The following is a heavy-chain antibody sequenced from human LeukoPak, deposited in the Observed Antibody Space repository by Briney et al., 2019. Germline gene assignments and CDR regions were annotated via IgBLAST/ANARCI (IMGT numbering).Heavy chain of an antibody. V-gene: IGHV3-74*01. CDR2: INSDGSST. J-gene: IGHJ6*02. Sequence: GGSLRLSCAASGFTFSSYWMHWVRQAPGKGLVWVSRINSDGSSTSYADSVKGRFTISRDNAKNTLYLQMNSLRADDTAVYYCAKSLIYGYCSSTSCYVFRDYGMDVWGQGTTVTVSS. CDR3: AKSLIYGYCSSTSCYVFRDYGMDV. D-gene: IGHD2-2*01. CDR1: GFTFSSYW.